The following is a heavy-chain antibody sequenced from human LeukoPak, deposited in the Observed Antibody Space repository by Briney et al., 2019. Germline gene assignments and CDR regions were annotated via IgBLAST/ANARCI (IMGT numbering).Heavy chain of an antibody. CDR1: GYTFTSYA. Sequence: SVKVSCKASGYTFTSYAISWVRQAPGQGLEWMGGIIPIFGTANYAQKFQGRVTITADESTSTAYMELSSLRSEDTAVYYCARDRPYGDYEDYGMDVWGQGTTVTVSS. CDR3: ARDRPYGDYEDYGMDV. V-gene: IGHV1-69*13. J-gene: IGHJ6*02. D-gene: IGHD4-17*01. CDR2: IIPIFGTA.